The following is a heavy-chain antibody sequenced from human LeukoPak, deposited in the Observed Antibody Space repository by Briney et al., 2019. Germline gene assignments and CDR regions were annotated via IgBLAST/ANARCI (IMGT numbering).Heavy chain of an antibody. V-gene: IGHV4-4*07. Sequence: SETLSLTCTVSGGSISSYYWSWIRQPAGKGLEWIGRIYTSGSTNYNPSLKSRVTMSVDKSKNQFSLKLSSVTAADTAVYYCAGGPRNSYNIDYWGQGTLVTVSS. D-gene: IGHD5-24*01. CDR3: AGGPRNSYNIDY. CDR2: IYTSGST. J-gene: IGHJ4*02. CDR1: GGSISSYY.